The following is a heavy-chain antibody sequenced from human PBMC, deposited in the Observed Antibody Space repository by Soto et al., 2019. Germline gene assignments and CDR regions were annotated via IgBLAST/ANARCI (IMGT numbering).Heavy chain of an antibody. CDR1: GGSFDEYF. CDR3: ARRKDSSRYFYGMDV. D-gene: IGHD6-13*01. V-gene: IGHV4-34*02. Sequence: QVALQQWGAGLLKPSQTLSLTCGVSGGSFDEYFWTWIRLTPGQGLEWIGEVHHSGTSYYNPSLKSRLAVSVVTSKSQVSLTLTSVTAADTGVYYCARRKDSSRYFYGMDVWGQGTTVVVS. J-gene: IGHJ6*02. CDR2: VHHSGTS.